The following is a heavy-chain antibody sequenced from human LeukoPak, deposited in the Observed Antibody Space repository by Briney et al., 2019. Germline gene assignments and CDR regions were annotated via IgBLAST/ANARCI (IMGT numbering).Heavy chain of an antibody. Sequence: GGSLRLSCAASGFTFSSYGMHWVRQAPGKGLEWVAVISHDGSNKYYADSVKGRFTISRDNSKNTLYLQMNSLRAEDTAVYYCARDVVAAALYYYGMDVWGQGTTVTVSS. D-gene: IGHD6-13*01. V-gene: IGHV3-30*03. CDR3: ARDVVAAALYYYGMDV. CDR1: GFTFSSYG. J-gene: IGHJ6*02. CDR2: ISHDGSNK.